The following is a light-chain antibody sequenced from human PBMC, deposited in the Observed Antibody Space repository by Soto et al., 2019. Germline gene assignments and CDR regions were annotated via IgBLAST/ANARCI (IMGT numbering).Light chain of an antibody. CDR2: EVT. CDR3: SSFASSNTWV. Sequence: QSALTQPPSASGSPGQSVTISCTGTSSDVGAYNYVSWYQQHAGKAPKLVIYEVTKRPSGVPDRFSGSKSANTDSLTVSGLQAEDEADYYCSSFASSNTWVFGGGTQRPS. V-gene: IGLV2-8*01. J-gene: IGLJ3*02. CDR1: SSDVGAYNY.